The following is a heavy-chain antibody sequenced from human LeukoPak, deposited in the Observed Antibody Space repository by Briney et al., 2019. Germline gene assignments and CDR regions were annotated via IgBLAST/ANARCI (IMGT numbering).Heavy chain of an antibody. CDR2: IRTDGLET. Sequence: GGSLRLSCAAFGFTFNNYWMHWVRQVPGKGLVWVSRIRTDGLETSYADSVKGRFTVSRDNAKNTLYLQMNSLRAEDTAVYYCARVMSGYYVVLDIWGQGTMVTVSS. CDR1: GFTFNNYW. D-gene: IGHD3-3*01. CDR3: ARVMSGYYVVLDI. V-gene: IGHV3-74*01. J-gene: IGHJ3*02.